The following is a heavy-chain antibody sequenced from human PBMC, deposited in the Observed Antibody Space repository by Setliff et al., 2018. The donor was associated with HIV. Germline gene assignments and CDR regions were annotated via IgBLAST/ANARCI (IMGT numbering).Heavy chain of an antibody. V-gene: IGHV1-3*01. D-gene: IGHD4-4*01. Sequence: ASVKVSCKASGYTFTNYAMHWVRQAPGQRLEWMGWINAGNGDTKYSQKFQGRVTFTWYTSASTAYMELSSLRSEDTALYYCARDSGDDYSDYYYYGMDVWGQGTTVTVSS. CDR2: INAGNGDT. CDR3: ARDSGDDYSDYYYYGMDV. CDR1: GYTFTNYA. J-gene: IGHJ6*02.